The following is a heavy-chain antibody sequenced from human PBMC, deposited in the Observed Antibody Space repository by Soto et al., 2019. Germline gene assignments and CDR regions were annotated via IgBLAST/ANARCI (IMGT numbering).Heavy chain of an antibody. V-gene: IGHV5-10-1*01. CDR1: GYSFTSYW. CDR3: ARGTDFSSSSPDYYYYGMDV. CDR2: IDPSDSYT. D-gene: IGHD6-6*01. J-gene: IGHJ6*02. Sequence: GESLKISCKGSGYSFTSYWISWVRQMSGKGLEWMGRIDPSDSYTNYSPSFQGHVTISADKSISTAYLQWSSLKASDTAMYYCARGTDFSSSSPDYYYYGMDVWGQGTTVTSP.